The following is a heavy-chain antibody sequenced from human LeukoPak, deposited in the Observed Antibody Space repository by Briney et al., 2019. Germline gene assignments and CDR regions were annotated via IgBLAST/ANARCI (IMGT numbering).Heavy chain of an antibody. Sequence: SETLSLTCTVSGDSISSCYWYWFRQPPGKELEWIACIYYSGITHYNPSLKSRVTISLDTSKNQFSLRLSSVTAADTAVYYCARAFEVYYYYMDVWGKGTTVTVSS. CDR1: GDSISSCY. V-gene: IGHV4-59*12. CDR2: IYYSGIT. D-gene: IGHD2/OR15-2a*01. CDR3: ARAFEVYYYYMDV. J-gene: IGHJ6*03.